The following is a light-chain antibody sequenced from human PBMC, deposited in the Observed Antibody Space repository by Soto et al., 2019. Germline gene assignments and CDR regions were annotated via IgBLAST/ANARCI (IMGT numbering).Light chain of an antibody. CDR3: QQYNNWPRT. J-gene: IGKJ1*01. Sequence: EVVMTQSPATLSVSPGERATLSCRASQSVGSNSAWYQQKPGQAPRLLIYTASTRATGIPARFSGSGSGTEFTLTISSLQSEDFAVYYCQQYNNWPRTFGQGTKVEIK. CDR1: QSVGSN. V-gene: IGKV3-15*01. CDR2: TAS.